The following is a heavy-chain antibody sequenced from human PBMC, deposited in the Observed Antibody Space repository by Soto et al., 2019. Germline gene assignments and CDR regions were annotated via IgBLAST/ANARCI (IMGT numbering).Heavy chain of an antibody. CDR2: ITYDGNNK. CDR3: ATMGTPATGLYYFDY. V-gene: IGHV3-30-3*01. CDR1: GFNFRTYA. D-gene: IGHD1-7*01. Sequence: GGSLRLSCVASGFNFRTYAMHWVRQVPGKGLEWVAVITYDGNNKYYADSVKGRFTISRDNSKNTQYLQMNSLRGEDTAVYYCATMGTPATGLYYFDYWGQGTLVTVAS. J-gene: IGHJ4*02.